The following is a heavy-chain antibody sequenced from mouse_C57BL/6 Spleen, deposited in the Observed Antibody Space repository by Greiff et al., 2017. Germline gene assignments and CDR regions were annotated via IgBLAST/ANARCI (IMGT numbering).Heavy chain of an antibody. Sequence: EVMLVESGGGLVKPGGSLKLSCAASGFTFSDYGMPWVRQAPEKGLEWVAYISSGSSTIYYADTVKGRFTISRDNAKNTLFLQMTSLRSEDTAMYYCANYYGSSTYAMDYWGQGTSVTVSS. J-gene: IGHJ4*01. CDR1: GFTFSDYG. V-gene: IGHV5-17*01. CDR3: ANYYGSSTYAMDY. D-gene: IGHD1-1*01. CDR2: ISSGSSTI.